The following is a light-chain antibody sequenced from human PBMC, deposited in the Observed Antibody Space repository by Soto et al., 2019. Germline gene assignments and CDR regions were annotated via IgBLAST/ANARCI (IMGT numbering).Light chain of an antibody. CDR1: QDISNY. V-gene: IGKV1-33*01. CDR3: QQYDNLLIT. CDR2: DAS. Sequence: DIQMTQSPSSLSASVGDRVTITCQASQDISNYLNWYQQKPGKAPKLLFYDASNLETGVPSRFSGSGSGTEFTFTISSLQPEDIATYYCQQYDNLLITFGQGTRLEIK. J-gene: IGKJ5*01.